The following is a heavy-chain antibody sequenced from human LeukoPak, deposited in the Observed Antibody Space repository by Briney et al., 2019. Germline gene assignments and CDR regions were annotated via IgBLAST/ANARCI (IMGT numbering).Heavy chain of an antibody. CDR3: ATKGAYGSGDYYYYYYMDV. CDR2: IYSGGST. D-gene: IGHD3-10*01. J-gene: IGHJ6*03. V-gene: IGHV3-66*01. CDR1: GFTVSSNY. Sequence: PGGSLRLSCAASGFTVSSNYMSWVRQAPGKGLEWVSVIYSGGSTYYADSVKGRFTISRDNSKNTLYLQMNSLRAEDTAVYYCATKGAYGSGDYYYYYYMDVWGKGTTVTISS.